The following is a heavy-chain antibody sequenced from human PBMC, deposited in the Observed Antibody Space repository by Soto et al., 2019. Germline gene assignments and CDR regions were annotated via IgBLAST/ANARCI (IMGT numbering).Heavy chain of an antibody. CDR2: FYYSGST. Sequence: SETLSLTCAVSGGSISGYYWSWIRQPPGKGLEWIGYFYYSGSTSYNPSLKSRLTISVDTSKNQFSLRLTSVTAADTAVYYCAREGSSGYKFFDYWGQGTLVTVSS. CDR3: AREGSSGYKFFDY. CDR1: GGSISGYY. D-gene: IGHD3-22*01. J-gene: IGHJ4*02. V-gene: IGHV4-59*01.